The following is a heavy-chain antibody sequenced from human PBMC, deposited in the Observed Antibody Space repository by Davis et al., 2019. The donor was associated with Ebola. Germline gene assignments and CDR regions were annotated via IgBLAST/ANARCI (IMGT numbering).Heavy chain of an antibody. D-gene: IGHD2-15*01. CDR2: IWYDGSNK. V-gene: IGHV3-33*01. CDR3: ARGAKYCIGGNCYGGWFDP. Sequence: SLKISCAASGFTFSSYGMHWVRQAPGKGLEWVAVIWYDGSNKYYADSVKGRFTISRDNSKNTLYLQMNSLRAEDTAVYYCARGAKYCIGGNCYGGWFDPWGQGTLVIVSS. J-gene: IGHJ5*02. CDR1: GFTFSSYG.